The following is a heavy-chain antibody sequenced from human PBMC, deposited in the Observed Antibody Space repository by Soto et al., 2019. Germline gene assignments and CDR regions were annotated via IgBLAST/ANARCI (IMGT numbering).Heavy chain of an antibody. CDR2: IYYSGST. CDR1: GGSISSGDYY. D-gene: IGHD4-17*01. Sequence: QVQLQESGPGLVKPSQTLSLTCTVSGGSISSGDYYWSWIRQPPGKGLEWIGYIYYSGSTYYNPSLKSRVTISVDTSKNQFSLNLSSVTAADTAVYYCARASGDYSSDYYYYGMDVWGQGTTVTVSS. CDR3: ARASGDYSSDYYYYGMDV. V-gene: IGHV4-30-4*01. J-gene: IGHJ6*02.